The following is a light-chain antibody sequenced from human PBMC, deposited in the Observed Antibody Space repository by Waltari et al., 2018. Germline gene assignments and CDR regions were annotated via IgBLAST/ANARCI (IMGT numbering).Light chain of an antibody. CDR3: MKSQRALWT. J-gene: IGKJ1*01. CDR2: LGS. Sequence: DIVVTQSPLSLPVTPGEPASISCRSSQSLLHSNGYNYLEWYLQKPGQSPQLLIYLGSNRATGVPDRFSGSGSGTDFTLKISRVEAEDVGVYYCMKSQRALWTFGQGTKVEIK. CDR1: QSLLHSNGYNY. V-gene: IGKV2-28*01.